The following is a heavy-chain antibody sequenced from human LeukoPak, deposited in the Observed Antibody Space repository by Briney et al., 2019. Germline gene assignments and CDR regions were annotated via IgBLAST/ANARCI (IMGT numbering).Heavy chain of an antibody. CDR2: INHSGST. Sequence: PSETLSLTCAVYGGSFSGYYWSWIRQPPGKGLEWIGEINHSGSTNYNPSLKSRVTISVDTSRNQFSLKLSSVTAADTAVYYCARASKRLGAGRLDYWGQGTLVTVSS. D-gene: IGHD4/OR15-4a*01. J-gene: IGHJ4*02. CDR1: GGSFSGYY. V-gene: IGHV4-34*01. CDR3: ARASKRLGAGRLDY.